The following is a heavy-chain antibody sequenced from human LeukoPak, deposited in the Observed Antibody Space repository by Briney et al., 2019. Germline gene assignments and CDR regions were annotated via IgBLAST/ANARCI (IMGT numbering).Heavy chain of an antibody. Sequence: GGSLRLSCAASGFTVSSNYMSWVRQAPGKGLQWVSIIYSGGITYYADSVKGRLTISRDNSKNTLYLQMNSLRAEDTAVYYCARDLGASYYYSMDVWGQGTTVTVSS. CDR1: GFTVSSNY. CDR3: ARDLGASYYYSMDV. CDR2: IYSGGIT. D-gene: IGHD4-17*01. J-gene: IGHJ6*02. V-gene: IGHV3-53*01.